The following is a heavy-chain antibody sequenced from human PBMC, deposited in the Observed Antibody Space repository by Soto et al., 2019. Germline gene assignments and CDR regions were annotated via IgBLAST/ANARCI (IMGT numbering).Heavy chain of an antibody. CDR3: AIWTDSSGWYSY. V-gene: IGHV4-34*01. D-gene: IGHD6-13*01. CDR1: GGSFSGYY. Sequence: SETLSLTCAVYGGSFSGYYWSWIRQPPGKGLEWIGEINHSGSTNYNPSLKSRVTISVDTSKNQFSLKLSSVTAADTAVYYCAIWTDSSGWYSYWGQGPLVTVSS. CDR2: INHSGST. J-gene: IGHJ4*02.